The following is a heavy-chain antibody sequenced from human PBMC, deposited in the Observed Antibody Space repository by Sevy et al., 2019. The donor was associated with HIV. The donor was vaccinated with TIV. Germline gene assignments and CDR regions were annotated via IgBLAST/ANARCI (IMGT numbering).Heavy chain of an antibody. J-gene: IGHJ2*01. CDR1: GFTFSTYA. D-gene: IGHD2-8*02. CDR3: AKDGAPYCTGGICFPYWYFDL. Sequence: GGSLRLSCAASGFTFSTYAMGWVRQAPGKGLEWVSGISNSGNDIYYAGSVEGRFTISRDNSKSTLFLEMNNLRAEDTAVYYCAKDGAPYCTGGICFPYWYFDLWGRGALVSVSS. CDR2: ISNSGNDI. V-gene: IGHV3-23*01.